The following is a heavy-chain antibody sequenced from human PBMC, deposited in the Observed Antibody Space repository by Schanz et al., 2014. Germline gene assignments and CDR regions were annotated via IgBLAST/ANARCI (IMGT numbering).Heavy chain of an antibody. V-gene: IGHV1-18*01. CDR1: GYIFINSG. CDR2: ISAYNGNT. J-gene: IGHJ4*02. Sequence: QVQLVQSGAEVKKPGASVRVSCKASGYIFINSGISWVRQAPGQGLEWMGWISAYNGNTKYPQKLQGRVTMTTDTSTSTAYMELTDLRSDDTAVYYCARDRRFFDRDDLYYFDSWGQGTLVTVSS. CDR3: ARDRRFFDRDDLYYFDS. D-gene: IGHD3-3*01.